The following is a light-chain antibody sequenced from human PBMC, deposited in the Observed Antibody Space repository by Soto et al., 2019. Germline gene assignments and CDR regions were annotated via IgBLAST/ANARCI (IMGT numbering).Light chain of an antibody. CDR2: EVN. CDR1: SSDIGRYNY. V-gene: IGLV2-14*01. CDR3: CSYAGNGAWV. J-gene: IGLJ3*02. Sequence: QSALPQPASVSGSPGQSITISCTGTSSDIGRYNYVSWYQHHPGKAPKLIIFEVNRRPSGVSDRFSGFKSGNTASLTISGLQAEDEADFFCCSYAGNGAWVFGGGTKLTVL.